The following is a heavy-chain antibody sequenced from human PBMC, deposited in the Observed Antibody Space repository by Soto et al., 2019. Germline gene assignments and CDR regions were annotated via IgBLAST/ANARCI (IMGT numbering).Heavy chain of an antibody. V-gene: IGHV3-23*01. D-gene: IGHD6-19*01. CDR3: SKATTNGGWFNPFDS. Sequence: DVQLLESGGGLVQPGGSLRLSCGASGFSFVNYAMNWVRQAPGKGLEWVSGLSGSGTSTYYADSVKGRFTISRDNSRDTLSLQMNSLTADHTAASYCSKATTNGGWFNPFDSWGQGALVTVSS. J-gene: IGHJ4*02. CDR1: GFSFVNYA. CDR2: LSGSGTST.